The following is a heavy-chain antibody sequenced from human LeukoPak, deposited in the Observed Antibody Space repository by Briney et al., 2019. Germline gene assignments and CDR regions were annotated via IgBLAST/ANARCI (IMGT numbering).Heavy chain of an antibody. CDR1: GGSISSHY. Sequence: SETLSLTCTVSGGSISSHYWSWIRHPPGKGLEWIGYIYYSGSTNYNPSLKSRVTISVDTSKNQFSLKLSSVTAADTAVYYCAREVLSLGATKLYNWFDPWGQGTLVTVSS. D-gene: IGHD1-26*01. CDR3: AREVLSLGATKLYNWFDP. CDR2: IYYSGST. J-gene: IGHJ5*02. V-gene: IGHV4-59*11.